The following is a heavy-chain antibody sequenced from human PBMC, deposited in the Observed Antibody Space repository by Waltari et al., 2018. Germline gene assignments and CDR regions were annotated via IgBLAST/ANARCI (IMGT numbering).Heavy chain of an antibody. V-gene: IGHV4-39*01. J-gene: IGHJ5*02. CDR2: ISYRGAT. CDR1: GDSLTSDIYY. CDR3: ARQGYCGGDCYSDT. Sequence: QLQLQESGPGLVTPSETLSLTCTVSGDSLTSDIYYWGWIRQPPGKGLGGVGTISYRGATYYVPSLKSRVTISIDTSKNQFSLKVTSVTAADTAVYYCARQGYCGGDCYSDTWGQGTLVTVSP. D-gene: IGHD2-21*01.